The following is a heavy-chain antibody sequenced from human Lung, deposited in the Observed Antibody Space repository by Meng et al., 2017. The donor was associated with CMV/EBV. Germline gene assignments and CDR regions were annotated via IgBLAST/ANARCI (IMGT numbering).Heavy chain of an antibody. Sequence: GSLRLSCGAYGGSFSGHYRSWIRQSPGKGLEWIGETYHTGVTNYHPSLKSRVTISLDTSKMQFSLKLTSVTAADTAVYYCATSPDGPAGFDYWGQGELVTVSS. J-gene: IGHJ4*02. CDR3: ATSPDGPAGFDY. CDR1: GGSFSGHY. D-gene: IGHD2-2*01. V-gene: IGHV4-34*01. CDR2: TYHTGVT.